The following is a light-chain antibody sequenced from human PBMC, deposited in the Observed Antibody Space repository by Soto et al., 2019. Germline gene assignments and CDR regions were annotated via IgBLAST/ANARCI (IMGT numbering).Light chain of an antibody. Sequence: DVMDQSPLSLPVTLGQPASISCRSNQSLVHSDGIAYFSWFQQRPGRYPRRLIYKVSNRDSGVPARFSCSQAGTDIALKSTVSASEDIRVSDSPHETHWSITIAQGTRLEIK. CDR3: PHETHWSIT. V-gene: IGKV2-30*02. CDR1: QSLVHSDGIAY. CDR2: KVS. J-gene: IGKJ5*01.